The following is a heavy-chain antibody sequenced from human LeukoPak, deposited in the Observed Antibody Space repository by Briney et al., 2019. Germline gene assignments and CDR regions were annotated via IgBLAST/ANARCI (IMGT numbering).Heavy chain of an antibody. J-gene: IGHJ4*02. CDR2: ISGSGGST. V-gene: IGHV3-23*01. CDR1: GFTFSSYA. Sequence: GRSLRLSCTASGFTFSSYAMSWVRQAPGKGLEWVSAISGSGGSTYYADSVKGRFTISRDNSKNTLYLQMNSLRAEDTAVYYCAKDNVLRYFDWLSNWGQGTLVTVSS. CDR3: AKDNVLRYFDWLSN. D-gene: IGHD3-9*01.